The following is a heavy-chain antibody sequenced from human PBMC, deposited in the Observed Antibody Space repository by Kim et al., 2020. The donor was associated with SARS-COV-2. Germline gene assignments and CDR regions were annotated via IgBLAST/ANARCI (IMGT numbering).Heavy chain of an antibody. V-gene: IGHV3-48*03. J-gene: IGHJ6*02. Sequence: GGSLRLSCAASGFTFSSYKMNWVRQAPGKGLEWVSYISSSGSTIYYADSVKGRFTISRDNAKNSLYLQMNSLRAEDTAVYYCAGENEGQLWLLHNGMDVWGQGTTVTVSS. CDR2: ISSSGSTI. CDR3: AGENEGQLWLLHNGMDV. D-gene: IGHD5-18*01. CDR1: GFTFSSYK.